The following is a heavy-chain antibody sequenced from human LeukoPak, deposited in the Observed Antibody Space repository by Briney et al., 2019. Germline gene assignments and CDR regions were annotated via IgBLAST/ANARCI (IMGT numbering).Heavy chain of an antibody. J-gene: IGHJ4*02. D-gene: IGHD2-2*01. CDR2: ISGSGGST. V-gene: IGHV3-23*01. CDR3: ARSDIVVVPAAFSPFFDY. Sequence: SGFXXXSYAMSWVRQAPGKGLEWVSAISGSGGSTYYADSVKGRFTISRDNSKNTLYLQMNSLRAEDTAVYYCARSDIVVVPAAFSPFFDYWGQGTLVTVSS. CDR1: GFXXXSYA.